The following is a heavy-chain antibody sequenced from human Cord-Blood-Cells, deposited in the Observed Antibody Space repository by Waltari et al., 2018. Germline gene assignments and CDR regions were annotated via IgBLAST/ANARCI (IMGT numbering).Heavy chain of an antibody. CDR2: IYYSGST. V-gene: IGHV4-59*11. J-gene: IGHJ3*02. Sequence: QVQLQESGPGLVKPSETLSLTCTVSGGSISIHYWSWIRQPPGTGLEWIGYIYYSGSTNYNPSLKSRVTISVDTSKNQFSLKLSSVTAADTAVYYCARDRGTGRAFDIWGQGTMVTVSS. CDR3: ARDRGTGRAFDI. D-gene: IGHD3-10*01. CDR1: GGSISIHY.